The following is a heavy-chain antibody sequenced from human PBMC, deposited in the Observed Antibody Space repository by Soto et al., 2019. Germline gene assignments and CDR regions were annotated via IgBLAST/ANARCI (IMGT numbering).Heavy chain of an antibody. CDR1: GYTFTSYG. CDR2: ISAYNGNT. J-gene: IGHJ4*02. CDR3: ARGDAATLSYYFDY. Sequence: ASVKVSCKASGYTFTSYGISWVRQAPGQGLEWVGWISAYNGNTNYAQKLQGRVTMTTDTSTSTAYMELRSLRSDDTAVYYCARGDAATLSYYFDYWGQGTLVTSPQ. D-gene: IGHD1-1*01. V-gene: IGHV1-18*01.